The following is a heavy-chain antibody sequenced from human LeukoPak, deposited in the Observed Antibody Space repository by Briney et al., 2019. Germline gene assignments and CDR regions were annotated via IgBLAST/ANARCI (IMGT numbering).Heavy chain of an antibody. D-gene: IGHD3-9*01. CDR1: GYTFTSYG. V-gene: IGHV1-18*01. Sequence: ASVKVSCKASGYTFTSYGISWVRQAPEQGLEWMGWISAYNGNTNYAQKLQGRVTMTTDTSTSTAYMELRSLRSDDTAVYYCARGYDILTGSHELDYWGQGTLVTVSS. J-gene: IGHJ4*02. CDR3: ARGYDILTGSHELDY. CDR2: ISAYNGNT.